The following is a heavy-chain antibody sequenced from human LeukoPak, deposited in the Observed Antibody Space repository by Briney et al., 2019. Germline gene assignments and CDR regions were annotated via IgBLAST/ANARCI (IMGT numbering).Heavy chain of an antibody. V-gene: IGHV3-43*02. CDR2: ISGDGGST. CDR3: ATGTRLLYGDYAFSMDV. Sequence: GGSLRLSCAASGFTFDDYAMHWVRQAPGKGLEWVSLISGDGGSTYYADSVKGRFTISRDNSKNSLYLQMNSLRTEDTALYYRATGTRLLYGDYAFSMDVWGQGTTVTVSS. J-gene: IGHJ6*02. CDR1: GFTFDDYA. D-gene: IGHD4-17*01.